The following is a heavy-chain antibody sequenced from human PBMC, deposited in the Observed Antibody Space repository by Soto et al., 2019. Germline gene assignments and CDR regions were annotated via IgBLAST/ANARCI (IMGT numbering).Heavy chain of an antibody. CDR2: INHSGST. CDR3: ARGPRYYGSWSYYRGGEDYYYGMDV. J-gene: IGHJ6*02. Sequence: KTSETLSLTSAAYGAPFSGYYWRWILQPPGKGLRWIGEINHSGSTNYNPSLKSRVTISVDTSKNQFSLKLSSVTAADTAVYYCARGPRYYGSWSYYRGGEDYYYGMDVWGQGTTVT. CDR1: GAPFSGYY. D-gene: IGHD3-10*01. V-gene: IGHV4-34*01.